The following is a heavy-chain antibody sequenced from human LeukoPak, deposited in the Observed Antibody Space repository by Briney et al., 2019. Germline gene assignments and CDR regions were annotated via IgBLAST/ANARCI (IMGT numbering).Heavy chain of an antibody. CDR2: IYYSGST. CDR1: GGSFSGYY. V-gene: IGHV4-59*12. D-gene: IGHD3-10*01. J-gene: IGHJ4*02. CDR3: ARVGSSTPFYGSGSNYYFDY. Sequence: SETLSLTCSVSGGSFSGYYWSWIRQPPGTSLEWIGYIYYSGSTYYNPSLKSRVTISVDRSKNQFSLKLSSVTAADTAVYYCARVGSSTPFYGSGSNYYFDYWGQGTLVTVSS.